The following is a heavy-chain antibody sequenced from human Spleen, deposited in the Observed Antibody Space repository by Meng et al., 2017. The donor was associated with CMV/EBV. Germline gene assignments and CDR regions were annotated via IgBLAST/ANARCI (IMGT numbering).Heavy chain of an antibody. J-gene: IGHJ4*02. V-gene: IGHV3-48*04. CDR1: GFTFGNSW. D-gene: IGHD6-19*01. CDR3: ARDSQWLVFFDY. CDR2: ISSSSGTI. Sequence: GGSLRLSCVASGFTFGNSWMNWVRQAPGKGPEWISHISSSSGTIYYADSVKGRFIISRDNAKNSVYLQMNSLRAEDTAVYYCARDSQWLVFFDYWGQGTLVTVSS.